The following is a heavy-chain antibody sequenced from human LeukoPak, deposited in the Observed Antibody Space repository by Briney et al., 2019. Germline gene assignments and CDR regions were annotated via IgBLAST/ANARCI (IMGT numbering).Heavy chain of an antibody. CDR2: IYYSGST. Sequence: SETLSLTCTVSGGSISSSSYYWGWLRQPPGKGLEWIGSIYYSGSTYYNPSLKSRVTISVDTSKNQFSLKLSSVTAADTAVYYCARQTGTTTRGWFDPWGQGTLVTVSS. D-gene: IGHD1-1*01. V-gene: IGHV4-39*01. CDR1: GGSISSSSYY. J-gene: IGHJ5*02. CDR3: ARQTGTTTRGWFDP.